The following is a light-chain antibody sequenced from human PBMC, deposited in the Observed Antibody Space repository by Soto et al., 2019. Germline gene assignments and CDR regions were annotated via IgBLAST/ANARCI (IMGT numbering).Light chain of an antibody. CDR1: QSLVDSAGNTY. CDR3: MPGTRWPFT. J-gene: IGKJ3*01. Sequence: DVVMTQSPLSLPVTLAQAASISCSSSQSLVDSAGNTYLSWFQQRPGHSPRRLIYKVSNRDSGFADRFSGSGSVTDFTLHISSVEAEDVGVYYCMPGTRWPFTFGPGTKGDIK. V-gene: IGKV2-30*01. CDR2: KVS.